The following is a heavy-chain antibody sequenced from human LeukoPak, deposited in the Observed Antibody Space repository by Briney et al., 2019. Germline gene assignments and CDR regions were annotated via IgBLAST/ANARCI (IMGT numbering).Heavy chain of an antibody. Sequence: GGCLRLSCVASGFTFSSYNMHWDRQAPGKGLEWVAVISYDGSNKYYADSVKGRSTISRDNSKNTLYLQVNSLRPEDTAVYYCGRDTVGYGGAFDIWGEGTVVTVSS. V-gene: IGHV3-30-3*01. CDR3: GRDTVGYGGAFDI. D-gene: IGHD5-18*01. J-gene: IGHJ3*02. CDR2: ISYDGSNK. CDR1: GFTFSSYN.